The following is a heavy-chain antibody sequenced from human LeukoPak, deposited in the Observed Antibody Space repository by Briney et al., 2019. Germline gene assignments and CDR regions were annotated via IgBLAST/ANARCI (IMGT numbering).Heavy chain of an antibody. V-gene: IGHV3-21*01. CDR1: GFTFSSYS. CDR3: ARDPPFIIGTTFFDY. D-gene: IGHD1-20*01. J-gene: IGHJ4*02. Sequence: GGSLRLSCAASGFTFSSYSMNWVRQAPGKGLEWVSSISTSSTYIYYADSVKGRFAISRDNAKNSLYLQMNSLRAEDTAVYYCARDPPFIIGTTFFDYWGQGTLVTVSS. CDR2: ISTSSTYI.